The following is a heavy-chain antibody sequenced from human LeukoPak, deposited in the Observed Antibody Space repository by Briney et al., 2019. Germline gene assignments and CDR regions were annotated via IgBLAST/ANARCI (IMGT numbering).Heavy chain of an antibody. J-gene: IGHJ3*02. CDR1: EFSVGSNY. CDR2: IYSGGST. CDR3: AKDLGITMVRGVISAAFDI. Sequence: GGSLRLSCAASEFSVGSNYMTWVRQAPGKGLEWVSLIYSGGSTYYADSVKGRFTISRDNSKNTLYLQMNSLRAEDTAVYYCAKDLGITMVRGVISAAFDIWGQGTMVTVSS. V-gene: IGHV3-66*01. D-gene: IGHD3-10*01.